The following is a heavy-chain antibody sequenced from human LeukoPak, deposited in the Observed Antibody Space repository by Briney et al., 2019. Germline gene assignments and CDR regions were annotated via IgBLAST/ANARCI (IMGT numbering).Heavy chain of an antibody. CDR1: GYTFTSYA. CDR2: IIPIFGTA. CDR3: ARDGSGSYLFDY. J-gene: IGHJ4*02. Sequence: SVKVSCKASGYTFTSYAISWVRQAPGQGLEWMGRIIPIFGTANYAQKFQGRVTITTDESTSTAYMELSSLRSEDTAVYYCARDGSGSYLFDYWGQGTLVTVSS. D-gene: IGHD3-10*01. V-gene: IGHV1-69*05.